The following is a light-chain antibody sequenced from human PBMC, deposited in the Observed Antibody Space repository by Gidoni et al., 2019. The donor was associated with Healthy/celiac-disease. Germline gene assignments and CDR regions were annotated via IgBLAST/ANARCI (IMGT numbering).Light chain of an antibody. J-gene: IGLJ2*01. CDR2: QDS. V-gene: IGLV3-1*01. Sequence: SYELTQPPSVSVSPGQTASITCSGDKLGDKYACWYQQKPGQSPVLVIYQDSKRPSGIPERFSGSNSENTATLTISGTQAMDEADYYCQAWDSSTADVVFGGGTKLTVL. CDR3: QAWDSSTADVV. CDR1: KLGDKY.